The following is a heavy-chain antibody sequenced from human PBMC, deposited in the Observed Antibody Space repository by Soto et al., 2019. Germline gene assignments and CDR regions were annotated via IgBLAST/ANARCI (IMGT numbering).Heavy chain of an antibody. J-gene: IGHJ6*02. D-gene: IGHD2-2*01. Sequence: SGPTMMIPPQILSRIYTFSGSSPTTSGLGAGWIRQPPVKDLEWLALIYWDDDKRYSPSLKSRLTITKDTSKNQVVLTMTNMDPVDTATYYCAHSRIVLVPAAAYYYGMDVWGQGT. CDR2: IYWDDDK. CDR3: AHSRIVLVPAAAYYYGMDV. V-gene: IGHV2-5*02. CDR1: GSSPTTSGLG.